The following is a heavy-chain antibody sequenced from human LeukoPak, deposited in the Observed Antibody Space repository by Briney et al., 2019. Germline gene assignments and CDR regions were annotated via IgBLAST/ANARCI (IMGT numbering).Heavy chain of an antibody. D-gene: IGHD2-2*03. CDR1: GFTFSSYS. V-gene: IGHV3-21*04. J-gene: IGHJ4*02. Sequence: GGSLRLSCAASGFTFSSYSMNWVRQAPGKGLEWVSSISSSSRYIYYADSVKGRFTISRDSSKNTLYLQMNSLRAEDTALYYCAKHGYCSGISCFFDFWGQGTQVTVSS. CDR2: ISSSSRYI. CDR3: AKHGYCSGISCFFDF.